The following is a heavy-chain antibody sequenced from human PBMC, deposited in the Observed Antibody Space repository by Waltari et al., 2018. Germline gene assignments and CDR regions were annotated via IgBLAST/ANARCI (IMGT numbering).Heavy chain of an antibody. J-gene: IGHJ4*02. CDR3: TTLFGDFWSGYFFDF. CDR1: GFTFSTAW. CDR2: VKSKSDGGTR. Sequence: EVQLVASGGGLVKPGGSLRLSCAASGFTFSTAWMSWVRQAPGKGLEWVGRVKSKSDGGTRDYSAPVKGRFTISRDDSENTLYLQMNSLKTEDTAVYYCTTLFGDFWSGYFFDFWGQGTLVTVSS. V-gene: IGHV3-15*01. D-gene: IGHD3-3*01.